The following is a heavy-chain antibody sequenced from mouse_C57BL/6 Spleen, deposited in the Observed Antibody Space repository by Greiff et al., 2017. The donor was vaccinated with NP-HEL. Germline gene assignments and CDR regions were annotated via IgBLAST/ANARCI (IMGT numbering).Heavy chain of an antibody. CDR3: AITTVVAYYAMDY. CDR1: GYTFTSYW. CDR2: IHPNSGST. Sequence: QVQLKEPGAELVKPGASVKLSCKASGYTFTSYWMHWVKQRPGQGLEWIGMIHPNSGSTNYNEKFKSKATLTVDKSSSTAYMQLSSLTSEDSAVYYCAITTVVAYYAMDYWGQGTSVTVSS. V-gene: IGHV1-64*01. D-gene: IGHD1-1*01. J-gene: IGHJ4*01.